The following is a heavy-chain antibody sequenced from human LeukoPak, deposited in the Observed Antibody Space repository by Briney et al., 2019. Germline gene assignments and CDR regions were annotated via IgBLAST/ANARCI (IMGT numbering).Heavy chain of an antibody. J-gene: IGHJ4*02. D-gene: IGHD4-17*01. Sequence: SETLSLTCTVSGGSISSYSWSWIRQPPGKGLEWIGCRYVGGRDLYNPSLKSRVTISVDASEKQISLSLRSVTAADTAVYYCAGGNYGEGNSWGQGTLVTVSS. CDR1: GGSISSYS. CDR2: RYVGGRD. CDR3: AGGNYGEGNS. V-gene: IGHV4-4*08.